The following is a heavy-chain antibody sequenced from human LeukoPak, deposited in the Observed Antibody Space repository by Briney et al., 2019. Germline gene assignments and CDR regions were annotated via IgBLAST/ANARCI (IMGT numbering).Heavy chain of an antibody. V-gene: IGHV1-2*02. CDR1: GYTFTGYY. CDR2: IDPNSGGT. J-gene: IGHJ4*02. Sequence: ASVKVSCKASGYTFTGYYVHWVRQAPGQGLEWMGWIDPNSGGTNYAQKFQGRVTMTRDTSINTAFMELSRLRSDDSAVYYCASAAVYGDPTNPYFDYWGQGTLVTVSS. D-gene: IGHD4-17*01. CDR3: ASAAVYGDPTNPYFDY.